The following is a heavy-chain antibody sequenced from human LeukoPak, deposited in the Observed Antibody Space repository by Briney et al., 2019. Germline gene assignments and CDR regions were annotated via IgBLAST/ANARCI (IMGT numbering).Heavy chain of an antibody. V-gene: IGHV3-21*01. CDR3: ARDLRHFDWLLCYFDY. Sequence: PGGSLRLSCAASGFTFSSYSIHWVRQAPGKGLEWVSSISSSSSYIYYADSVKGRFTISRDNAKNSLYLQMNSLRAEDTAVYYCARDLRHFDWLLCYFDYWGQGTLVTVSS. J-gene: IGHJ4*02. D-gene: IGHD3-9*01. CDR2: ISSSSSYI. CDR1: GFTFSSYS.